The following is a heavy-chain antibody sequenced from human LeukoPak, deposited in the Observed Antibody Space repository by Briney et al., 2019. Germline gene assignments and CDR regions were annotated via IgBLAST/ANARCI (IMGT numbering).Heavy chain of an antibody. J-gene: IGHJ4*02. V-gene: IGHV1-46*01. CDR1: GYTFTSYY. D-gene: IGHD6-13*01. CDR3: ARDGGRIAAAGFLDY. CDR2: INPSGGST. Sequence: GASVKVSCKASGYTFTSYYMHWVRQAPGQGLEWMGIINPSGGSTSYAQKFQGRVTMTRDTSTSTVYMELSSLRSEDTAVYYCARDGGRIAAAGFLDYWGQGTLVTVSS.